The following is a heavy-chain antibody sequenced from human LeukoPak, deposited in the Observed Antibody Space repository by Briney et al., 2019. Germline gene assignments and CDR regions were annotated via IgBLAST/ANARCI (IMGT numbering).Heavy chain of an antibody. CDR3: ARNGDYDILTGYYTPLDY. Sequence: RASVKVSCKASGYTFTSYYMHWVRQAPGQGLEGMGIINPSGGSTSYAQKFQGRVTMTRDTSTSTVYMELSSLRSEDTAVYYCARNGDYDILTGYYTPLDYWGQGTLVTVSS. CDR1: GYTFTSYY. J-gene: IGHJ4*02. CDR2: INPSGGST. D-gene: IGHD3-9*01. V-gene: IGHV1-46*01.